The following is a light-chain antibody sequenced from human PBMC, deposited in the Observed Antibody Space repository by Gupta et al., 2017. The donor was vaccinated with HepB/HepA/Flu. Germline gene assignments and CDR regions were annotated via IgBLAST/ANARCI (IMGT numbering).Light chain of an antibody. J-gene: IGKJ2*01. CDR3: QQYSDFPPT. V-gene: IGKV1-16*02. CDR2: AAS. Sequence: DIQMAQSPSSLSASVGDRVTTTCRASHDINNFLAWFQFKPGKAPRSLIYAASILHSGVPAKFSGSRSGTDFTLTIDSLQPEDFATYYCQQYSDFPPTFGQGTKVEI. CDR1: HDINNF.